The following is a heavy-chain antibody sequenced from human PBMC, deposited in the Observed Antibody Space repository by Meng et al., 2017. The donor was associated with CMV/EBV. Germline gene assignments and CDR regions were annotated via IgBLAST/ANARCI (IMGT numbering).Heavy chain of an antibody. V-gene: IGHV4-39*07. CDR1: GGSISSISFY. Sequence: GSLRLSCTVSGGSISSISFYWGWIRQPPGKGLEWIGSIYYRGSTFYNSSLKSRVTMSVDTSKNQFSLKLSSVTAADTAVYYCARRATNQPIDYWGQGTLVTVSS. J-gene: IGHJ4*02. D-gene: IGHD1-26*01. CDR2: IYYRGST. CDR3: ARRATNQPIDY.